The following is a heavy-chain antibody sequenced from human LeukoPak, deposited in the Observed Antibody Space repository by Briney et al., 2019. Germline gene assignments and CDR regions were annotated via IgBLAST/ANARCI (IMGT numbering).Heavy chain of an antibody. CDR1: GDSLTSASRY. D-gene: IGHD4-17*01. V-gene: IGHV4-61*09. Sequence: SQTLSLTCTVSGDSLTSASRYWSWIRQPAGKGLEWIGHFYSSTRTTYNPSLESRVTISGDTAKNQFSLKLDSVTAADTAVYFCARCMSELDYGDYAYYYHMDVWGKGTTVTVSS. J-gene: IGHJ6*04. CDR3: ARCMSELDYGDYAYYYHMDV. CDR2: FYSSTRT.